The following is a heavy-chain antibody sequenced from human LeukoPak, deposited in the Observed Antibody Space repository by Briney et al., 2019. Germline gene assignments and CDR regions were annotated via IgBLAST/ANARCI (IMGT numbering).Heavy chain of an antibody. V-gene: IGHV4-34*01. J-gene: IGHJ4*02. Sequence: PSGTLSLTCAVYGGSFSGYYWSWIRQPPGKGLEWIGEINHSGSTNYNPSLQSRVTISVDTSKNQSSLKLSSVTAADTAVYYCAREDPTQLVSLWGEGTLVTVSS. CDR2: INHSGST. D-gene: IGHD6-13*01. CDR3: AREDPTQLVSL. CDR1: GGSFSGYY.